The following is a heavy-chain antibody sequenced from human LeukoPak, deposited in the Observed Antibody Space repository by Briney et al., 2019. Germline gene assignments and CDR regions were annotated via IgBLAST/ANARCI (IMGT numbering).Heavy chain of an antibody. D-gene: IGHD3-10*01. CDR2: IYYSGST. CDR3: ARLWFGELLFDY. V-gene: IGHV4-31*03. Sequence: SQTLSLTCTVSGGSISSGGYYWSWIRQHPGKGLEWIGYIYYSGSTYYNPSLKSRVTMSVDTSKNQFSLKLSSVTAADTAVYYCARLWFGELLFDYWGQGTLVTVSS. J-gene: IGHJ4*02. CDR1: GGSISSGGYY.